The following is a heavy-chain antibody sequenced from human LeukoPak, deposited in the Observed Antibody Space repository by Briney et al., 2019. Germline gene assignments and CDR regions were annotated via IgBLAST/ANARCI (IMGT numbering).Heavy chain of an antibody. V-gene: IGHV3-15*01. D-gene: IGHD3-16*01. CDR1: GFTFSNAW. J-gene: IGHJ4*02. CDR3: STFADDGY. CDR2: IKSKKDGGTT. Sequence: SGGSLRLSCAASGFTFSNAWMSWVRQAPGKGLEWVGRIKSKKDGGTTDHATPVKGRFTISRDDSKNTVYLQMNSLKTEDTALYYCSTFADDGYWGQGTLVTASS.